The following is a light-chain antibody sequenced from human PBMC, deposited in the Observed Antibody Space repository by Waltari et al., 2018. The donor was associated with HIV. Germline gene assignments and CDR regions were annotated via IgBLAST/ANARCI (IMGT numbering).Light chain of an antibody. J-gene: IGKJ4*01. CDR2: LGS. V-gene: IGKV2-28*01. Sequence: DIVMTQSPLSLPVTPGEPASISCMSSQSLLHSNGSHYLDWYLEKRGQSPQLLIYLGSNLASGVPDMFSGSGSGTDFTLKIRRVEAEDVGVYYCMQALQTRLTFGGGTKVEIK. CDR3: MQALQTRLT. CDR1: QSLLHSNGSHY.